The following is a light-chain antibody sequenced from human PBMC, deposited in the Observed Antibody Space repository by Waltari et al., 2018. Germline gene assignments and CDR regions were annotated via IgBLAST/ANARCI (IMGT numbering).Light chain of an antibody. CDR2: GAS. CDR1: QSVTNNY. Sequence: EIELARSSGSLSLSPGARATLSCRASQSVTNNYLAWYQQKPGQAPRLLIYGASSRATGIPDRFSGSGSGTDFTLTISRVEPEDFAVYYCQQYGNSRTFGQGTKVESK. J-gene: IGKJ1*01. CDR3: QQYGNSRT. V-gene: IGKV3-20*01.